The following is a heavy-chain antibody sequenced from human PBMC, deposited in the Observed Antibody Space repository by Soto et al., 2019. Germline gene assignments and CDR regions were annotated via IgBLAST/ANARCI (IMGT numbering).Heavy chain of an antibody. V-gene: IGHV5-10-1*01. CDR2: IDPSDSYT. D-gene: IGHD6-6*01. J-gene: IGHJ6*02. Sequence: GEALKISCKGSGYSFTSYWISWVRQMPGKGLEWMGRIDPSDSYTNYSPSFQGHVTISADKSISTAYLQWSSLKASDTAMYYCARSSSSSFYYYGMDVWGQGTTVPVSS. CDR1: GYSFTSYW. CDR3: ARSSSSSFYYYGMDV.